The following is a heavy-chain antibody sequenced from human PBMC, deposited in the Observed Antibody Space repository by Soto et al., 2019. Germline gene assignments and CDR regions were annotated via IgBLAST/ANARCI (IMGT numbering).Heavy chain of an antibody. CDR3: AREGAAPYYYYGMDV. D-gene: IGHD6-6*01. Sequence: QVQLQESGPGLVKPSQTLSLTCTVSGGSIRSGGYFWSWIRQHPGKGLEWIGFIYYSGSTYYNPSLKSRVTISVDTSKNQFSLKLSSVTAADTAVYYCAREGAAPYYYYGMDVWCQGTTVTVSS. CDR2: IYYSGST. V-gene: IGHV4-31*03. J-gene: IGHJ6*02. CDR1: GGSIRSGGYF.